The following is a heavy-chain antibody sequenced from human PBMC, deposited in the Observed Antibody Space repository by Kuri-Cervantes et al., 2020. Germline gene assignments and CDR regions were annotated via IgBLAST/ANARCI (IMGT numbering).Heavy chain of an antibody. V-gene: IGHV4-59*01. CDR2: IYYSGST. Sequence: ETLSLTCTVSGGSISSYYWSWIRQPPGKGLEWIGYIYYSGSTNYNPSLKSRVTISVDTSKNQFSLKLSSVTAADTAVYYCARDSTRGSGWYGWGDAKTYNWFDPWGQGTLVTVSS. D-gene: IGHD6-19*01. CDR3: ARDSTRGSGWYGWGDAKTYNWFDP. CDR1: GGSISSYY. J-gene: IGHJ5*02.